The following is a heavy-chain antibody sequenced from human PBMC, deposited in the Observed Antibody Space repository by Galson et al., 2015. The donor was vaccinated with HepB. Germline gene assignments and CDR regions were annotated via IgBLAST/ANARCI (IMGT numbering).Heavy chain of an antibody. CDR2: ISGLGRST. CDR1: GFTFSTCA. D-gene: IGHD5-24*01. CDR3: AKGTGYNLFLDY. Sequence: SLRLSCAASGFTFSTCAMTWVRQAPGKGLEWVSTISGLGRSTYYADSVKGRFTISRDNSKNTVYLQMNSLRAEDTAVYYCAKGTGYNLFLDYWGQGTLVTVSS. J-gene: IGHJ4*02. V-gene: IGHV3-23*01.